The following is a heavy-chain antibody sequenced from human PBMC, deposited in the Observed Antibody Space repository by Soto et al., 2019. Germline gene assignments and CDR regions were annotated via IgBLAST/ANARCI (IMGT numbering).Heavy chain of an antibody. J-gene: IGHJ4*02. CDR2: TSSNGGST. CDR3: ARERYCGGGCNYYFDS. V-gene: IGHV3-64*01. CDR1: GFTFSSYG. D-gene: IGHD2-21*02. Sequence: GGSLRLSCAASGFTFSSYGMHWVRQAPGKGLEYVSATSSNGGSTYYANSVKGRFTISRDNSKNTLYLQMGSLRAEDMAVYYCARERYCGGGCNYYFDSWGQGTQVT.